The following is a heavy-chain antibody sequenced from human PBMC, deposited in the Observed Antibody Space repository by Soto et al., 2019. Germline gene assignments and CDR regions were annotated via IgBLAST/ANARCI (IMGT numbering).Heavy chain of an antibody. CDR1: GYMFTNYW. Sequence: GESLKISCKGSGYMFTNYWIGWVRQMPGKGLEWMGIIYPADSDTKYSPSLQGQVTISADKSSSIVYLQWSSLTASDTAMYYCARQGLYGSDWDGMDVWGQGTTVTVSS. CDR2: IYPADSDT. J-gene: IGHJ6*02. CDR3: ARQGLYGSDWDGMDV. V-gene: IGHV5-51*01. D-gene: IGHD3-16*01.